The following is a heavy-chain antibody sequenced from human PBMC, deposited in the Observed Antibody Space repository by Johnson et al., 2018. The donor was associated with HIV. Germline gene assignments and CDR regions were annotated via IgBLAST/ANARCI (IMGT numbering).Heavy chain of an antibody. CDR2: FRWDGGST. CDR1: GFSFSNAW. J-gene: IGHJ3*02. Sequence: VQLVESGGGLVKAGGSLRLSCAASGFSFSNAWMSWVRQAPGKGLEWVSLFRWDGGSTYYADSVKGRFTITRDNSKNTLYLQMNSLRAEETAVYYCARQREDCGGDCYDGFDMWGQGTMVTVSS. CDR3: ARQREDCGGDCYDGFDM. V-gene: IGHV3-66*02. D-gene: IGHD2-21*02.